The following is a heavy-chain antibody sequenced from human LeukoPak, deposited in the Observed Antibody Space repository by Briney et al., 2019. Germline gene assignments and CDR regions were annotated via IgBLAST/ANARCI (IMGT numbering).Heavy chain of an antibody. V-gene: IGHV4-34*01. J-gene: IGHJ6*03. CDR1: GGSFSGYY. CDR2: INHSGST. Sequence: SETLSLTCAVYGGSFSGYYWSWIRQPPGKGLEWIGEINHSGSTNYNPSLKSRVTISVDTSKNQFSLKLSSVTAADTAVYYCARGITMVRLVYYYYMDVWGKGTTVTISS. CDR3: ARGITMVRLVYYYYMDV. D-gene: IGHD3-10*01.